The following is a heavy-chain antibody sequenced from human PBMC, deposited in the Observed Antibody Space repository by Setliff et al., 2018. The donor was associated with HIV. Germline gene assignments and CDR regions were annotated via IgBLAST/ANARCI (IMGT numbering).Heavy chain of an antibody. CDR3: ASRVYYYDSNKVLREEGFDP. CDR2: IYYNEKT. CDR1: GGSASNSRYY. J-gene: IGHJ5*02. V-gene: IGHV4-39*01. D-gene: IGHD3-22*01. Sequence: SETLSLTCTVSGGSASNSRYYWAWIRQPPGKGLEYIGSIYYNEKTYYSLSLKGRVTISVDTSKNQFSLNLTSVTAADTAVYFCASRVYYYDSNKVLREEGFDPWGQGTLVTVSS.